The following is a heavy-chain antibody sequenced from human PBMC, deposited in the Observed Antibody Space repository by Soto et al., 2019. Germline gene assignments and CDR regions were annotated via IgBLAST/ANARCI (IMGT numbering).Heavy chain of an antibody. J-gene: IGHJ6*02. D-gene: IGHD2-15*01. CDR2: IIPIFGTA. V-gene: IGHV1-69*01. CDR1: GGTFSSYA. Sequence: QVQLVQSGAEVKKPGSSVKVSCKASGGTFSSYAISWVRQAPGQGLEWMGGIIPIFGTANYAQKFQGRVTITADESTSTAYMELSSLRSEDTAVYYCARSLMVQALDGGNPRGMDVWGQGTTVTVSS. CDR3: ARSLMVQALDGGNPRGMDV.